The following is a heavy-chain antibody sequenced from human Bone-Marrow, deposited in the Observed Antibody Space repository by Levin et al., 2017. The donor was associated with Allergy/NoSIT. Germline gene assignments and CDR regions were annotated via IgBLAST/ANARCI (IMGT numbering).Heavy chain of an antibody. CDR2: INPNSGGT. CDR3: ARGRLLHYYYYGMDV. J-gene: IGHJ6*02. V-gene: IGHV1-2*02. D-gene: IGHD2-15*01. Sequence: ASVKVSCKASGYTFTGYYMHWVRQAPGQGLEWMGWINPNSGGTNYAQKFQGRVTMTRDTSISTAYMELSRLRSDDTAVYYCARGRLLHYYYYGMDVWGQGTTVTVSS. CDR1: GYTFTGYY.